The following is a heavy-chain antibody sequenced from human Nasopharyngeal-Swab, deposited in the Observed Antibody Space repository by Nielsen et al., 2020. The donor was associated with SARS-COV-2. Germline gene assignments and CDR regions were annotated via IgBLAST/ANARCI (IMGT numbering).Heavy chain of an antibody. V-gene: IGHV4-59*12. CDR2: IYYSGST. CDR3: ARVTGYYYYYMDV. D-gene: IGHD3-9*01. J-gene: IGHJ6*03. Sequence: WIRQPPGKGLEWIGYIYYSGSTNYNPSLKSRVTISVDTSKNQFSLKLSSVTAADTAVYYCARVTGYYYYYMDVWGKGTTVTVS.